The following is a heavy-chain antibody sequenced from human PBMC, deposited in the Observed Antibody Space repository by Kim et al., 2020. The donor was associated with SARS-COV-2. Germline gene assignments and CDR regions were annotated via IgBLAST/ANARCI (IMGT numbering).Heavy chain of an antibody. V-gene: IGHV1-24*01. CDR3: ARVFAIFGVVPSDY. Sequence: ASVKVSCKVSGYTLTELSMHWVRQAPGKGLEWMGGFDPEDGDTLYAQKFQGRVTMTEDTSTGTAYMELSSLRSEDTAVYYCARVFAIFGVVPSDYWGQGTLVTVSS. CDR2: FDPEDGDT. CDR1: GYTLTELS. D-gene: IGHD3-3*01. J-gene: IGHJ4*02.